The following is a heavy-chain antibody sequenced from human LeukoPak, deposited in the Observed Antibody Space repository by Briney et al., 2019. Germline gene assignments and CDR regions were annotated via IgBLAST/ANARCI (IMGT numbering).Heavy chain of an antibody. D-gene: IGHD3-10*01. CDR2: VNTDESRT. V-gene: IGHV3-74*01. CDR3: ARVGYYGSGRLNWYFDL. Sequence: GGSLRLSCATSGFIFSNYWMTWVRQAPGKGLVWVSRVNTDESRTNYADSVKGRFTISRDNAKNTVYLQMNSLRAEATAVYYCARVGYYGSGRLNWYFDLWGRGTLVTVSS. CDR1: GFIFSNYW. J-gene: IGHJ2*01.